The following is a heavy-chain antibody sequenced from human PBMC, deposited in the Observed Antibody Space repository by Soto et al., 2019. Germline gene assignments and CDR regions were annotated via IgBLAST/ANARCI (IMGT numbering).Heavy chain of an antibody. Sequence: SETLSLTCSVSGGSISTVGHYWTWIRQPPGKGLEWIGSIYHTGRTYYSKSLRSRLTMSVDTYKIQFSLRLSSVTAADTAVYYCARATGTLRSRNCDYWCQGSLVTVSS. D-gene: IGHD1-1*01. CDR2: IYHTGRT. J-gene: IGHJ4*02. CDR1: GGSISTVGHY. CDR3: ARATGTLRSRNCDY. V-gene: IGHV4-31*03.